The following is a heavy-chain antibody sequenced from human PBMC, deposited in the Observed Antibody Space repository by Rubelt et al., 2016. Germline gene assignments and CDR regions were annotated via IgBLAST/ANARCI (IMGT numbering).Heavy chain of an antibody. V-gene: IGHV4-59*12. CDR1: GGSISSYY. Sequence: QVQLQESGPGLVKPSETLSLTCTVSGGSISSYYWSWIRQPPGKGLERIGEINHSGSTNYNPSLKSRVTISVDTSKNQISLKVSSVTAADTAVYFCARGMNGELRYFDLWGRGTLVTVSS. CDR3: ARGMNGELRYFDL. D-gene: IGHD1-26*01. CDR2: INHSGST. J-gene: IGHJ2*01.